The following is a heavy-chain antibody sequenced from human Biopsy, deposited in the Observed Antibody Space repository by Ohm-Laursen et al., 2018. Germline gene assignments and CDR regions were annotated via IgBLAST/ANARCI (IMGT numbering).Heavy chain of an antibody. CDR2: ISTYNRNT. V-gene: IGHV1-18*01. Sequence: ATVKISCNASGYTFTTYGLSWVRQAPGQGLEWMGWISTYNRNTNYAQKLQGRVTMTTDTSTSTAYMELSSLRSEDTAVYYCAADINVWNVNYWGQGTQVTVSS. CDR3: AADINVWNVNY. J-gene: IGHJ4*02. CDR1: GYTFTTYG. D-gene: IGHD1-1*01.